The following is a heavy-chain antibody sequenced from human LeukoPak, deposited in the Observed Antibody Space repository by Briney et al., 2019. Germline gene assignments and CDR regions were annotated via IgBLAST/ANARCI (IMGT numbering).Heavy chain of an antibody. V-gene: IGHV3-66*01. CDR1: GFIVRSSY. Sequence: GGSLRLSCAASGFIVRSSYMSWVRQAPGKGLEWVSVIYSGGSTYYADSVKGRFTISRDNSKNTLYLQMNSLRAEDTAVYYCARGPRGSGSYYLDYWGQGTLVTVSS. CDR2: IYSGGST. CDR3: ARGPRGSGSYYLDY. J-gene: IGHJ4*02. D-gene: IGHD3-10*01.